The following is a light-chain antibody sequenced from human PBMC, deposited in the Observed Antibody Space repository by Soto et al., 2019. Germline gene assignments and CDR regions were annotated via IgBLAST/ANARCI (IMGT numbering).Light chain of an antibody. CDR1: QSVSSW. J-gene: IGKJ1*01. CDR3: QQYISSPKT. CDR2: DAS. Sequence: DIQMTQSPPTLPAFVGDTVTITCRASQSVSSWLAWYQQKPGTAPNLLIYDASSLASGVPSRFSGSGSGTKFTLTIRSLQPDDFATYYCQQYISSPKTFGQGTKVDSK. V-gene: IGKV1-5*01.